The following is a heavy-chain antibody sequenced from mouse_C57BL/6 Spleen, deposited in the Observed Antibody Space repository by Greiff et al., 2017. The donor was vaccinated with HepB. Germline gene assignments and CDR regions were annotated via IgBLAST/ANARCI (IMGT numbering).Heavy chain of an antibody. V-gene: IGHV1-53*01. Sequence: VQLQQSGTELVKPGASVKLSCKASGYTFTSYWMHWVKQRPGQGLEWIGNINPSNGGTNYNEKFKSKATLTGDKSSSTAYMQLSSLSSEDSAVYYCARPYDGDYGYWYFDVWGTGTTVTVSS. CDR2: INPSNGGT. D-gene: IGHD2-3*01. CDR1: GYTFTSYW. CDR3: ARPYDGDYGYWYFDV. J-gene: IGHJ1*03.